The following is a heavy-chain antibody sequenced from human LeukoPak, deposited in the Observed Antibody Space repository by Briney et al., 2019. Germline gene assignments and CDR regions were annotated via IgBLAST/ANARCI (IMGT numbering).Heavy chain of an antibody. J-gene: IGHJ3*02. CDR3: ARDPHDVRYSSSSGAFDI. V-gene: IGHV1-69*13. Sequence: SVKVSCKASGGTFSSYAISWVRQAPGQGLEWMGGIIPIFGTANYAQKFQGRVTITADESTSTAYMELSSLRSEDTAVYYCARDPHDVRYSSSSGAFDIWGQGTMVTVSS. CDR2: IIPIFGTA. D-gene: IGHD6-6*01. CDR1: GGTFSSYA.